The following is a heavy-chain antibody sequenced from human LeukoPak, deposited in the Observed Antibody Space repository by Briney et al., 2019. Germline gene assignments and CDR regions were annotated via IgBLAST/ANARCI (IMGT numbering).Heavy chain of an antibody. CDR3: ARWYSSGWAFDY. D-gene: IGHD6-19*01. J-gene: IGHJ4*02. V-gene: IGHV4-59*08. Sequence: PSQTLSLTCTVSGDTISRYYWNWIRHPPAKALEWIGYIHYSGSTKYNPSIKGRVTISVGRSKSQFSLKLSSVTAADTAVYYCARWYSSGWAFDYWGQGTLVTVSS. CDR1: GDTISRYY. CDR2: IHYSGST.